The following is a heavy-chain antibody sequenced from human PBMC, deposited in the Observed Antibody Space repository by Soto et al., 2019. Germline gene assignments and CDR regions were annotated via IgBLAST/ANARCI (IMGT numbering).Heavy chain of an antibody. Sequence: PGGSLRLSCAASGFTFSSYWMHWVRQAPGKGLVWVSRINSDGSSTSYADSVKGRFTISRDNAKNTLYLQMNSLRAEDTAVYYCARDFVVPAAMSSDRYYYYGMDVWGQGTTVTISS. CDR2: INSDGSST. CDR1: GFTFSSYW. J-gene: IGHJ6*02. V-gene: IGHV3-74*01. CDR3: ARDFVVPAAMSSDRYYYYGMDV. D-gene: IGHD2-2*01.